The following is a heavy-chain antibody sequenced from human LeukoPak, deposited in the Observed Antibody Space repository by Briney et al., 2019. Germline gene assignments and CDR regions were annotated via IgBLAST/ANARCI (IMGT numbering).Heavy chain of an antibody. CDR2: ISGSGDRT. V-gene: IGHV3-23*01. CDR3: AKDPHGYYLGGLDM. Sequence: GGSLRLSCAASGITASSYAMTWVRQAPGKGLEWVSSISGSGDRTMYADSVKGRFTISRDNFKNTLYLQMNSLRAEDTALYHCAKDPHGYYLGGLDMWGQGTMVTVSS. CDR1: GITASSYA. D-gene: IGHD5-18*01. J-gene: IGHJ3*02.